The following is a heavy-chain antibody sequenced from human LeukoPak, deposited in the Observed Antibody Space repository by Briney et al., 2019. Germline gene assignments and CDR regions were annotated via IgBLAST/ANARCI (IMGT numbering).Heavy chain of an antibody. CDR1: GFTFSSCA. J-gene: IGHJ3*02. CDR2: ISGSGGST. Sequence: PGGSLRLSCAASGFTFSSCAMSWVRQAPGKGLEWVSAISGSGGSTYYADSVKGRFTISRDNSKNTLYLQMNSLRAEDTAVYYCAKGHYDFWSGYSDAFDIWGQGTMVTVSS. CDR3: AKGHYDFWSGYSDAFDI. V-gene: IGHV3-23*01. D-gene: IGHD3-3*01.